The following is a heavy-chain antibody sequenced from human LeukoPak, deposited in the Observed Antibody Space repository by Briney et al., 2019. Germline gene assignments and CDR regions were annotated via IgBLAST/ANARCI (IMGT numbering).Heavy chain of an antibody. V-gene: IGHV1-2*06. D-gene: IGHD3-22*01. CDR2: INPNSGGT. Sequence: ASVKVSCKASGGTFSSYAISWVRQAPGQGLEWMGRINPNSGGTNYAQKFQGRVTMTRDTSISTAYMELSRLRSDDTAVYYCARVRLYYDSSGYYVDDAFDIWGQGTMVTVSS. CDR3: ARVRLYYDSSGYYVDDAFDI. J-gene: IGHJ3*02. CDR1: GGTFSSYA.